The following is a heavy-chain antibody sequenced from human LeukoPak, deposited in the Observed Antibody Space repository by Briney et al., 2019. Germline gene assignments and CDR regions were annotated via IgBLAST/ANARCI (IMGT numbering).Heavy chain of an antibody. V-gene: IGHV1-46*01. J-gene: IGHJ3*02. CDR3: ATDADSSPI. Sequence: ASVKVSCTASGYTFTSYYMHWVRQAPGQGLEWMGIINPSGGSTSYAQKFQGRVTMTEDTSTDTAYMELSSLRSEDTAVYYCATDADSSPIWGQGTMVTVSS. CDR2: INPSGGST. CDR1: GYTFTSYY. D-gene: IGHD6-13*01.